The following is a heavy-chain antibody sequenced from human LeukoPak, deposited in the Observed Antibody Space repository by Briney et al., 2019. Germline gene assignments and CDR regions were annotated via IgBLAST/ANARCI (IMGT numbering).Heavy chain of an antibody. CDR2: INRSGST. CDR1: GGSFSGYF. V-gene: IGHV4-34*01. Sequence: SETLSLTCAVYGGSFSGYFWSWIRQPPGKGLEWIGEINRSGSTTYNPSLKSRVAISLDKTKNQFSLGLSSVAAADTALYYCARAQEGCSRASCYLEPWGQGTLVTVSS. J-gene: IGHJ5*02. CDR3: ARAQEGCSRASCYLEP. D-gene: IGHD2-2*01.